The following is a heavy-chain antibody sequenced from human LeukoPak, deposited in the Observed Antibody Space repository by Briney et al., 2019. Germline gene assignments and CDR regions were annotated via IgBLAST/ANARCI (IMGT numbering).Heavy chain of an antibody. CDR3: AWDLYTSGGDY. J-gene: IGHJ4*02. CDR1: GFTVSSDY. D-gene: IGHD6-25*01. CDR2: IYSGGST. V-gene: IGHV3-53*01. Sequence: GGSLRLSCAASGFTVSSDYISWVRQAPGKGLQWVSVIYSGGSTYYADSVKGRFTMSRDNSKNTVLLEMNSLRVDDTGIYYCAWDLYTSGGDYWGQGTLVTVSS.